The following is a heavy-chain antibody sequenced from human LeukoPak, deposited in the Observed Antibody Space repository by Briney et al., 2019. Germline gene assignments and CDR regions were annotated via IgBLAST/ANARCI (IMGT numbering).Heavy chain of an antibody. J-gene: IGHJ4*02. D-gene: IGHD3-22*01. CDR3: ARGKGDSSGYYYAYYFDY. CDR2: ISSSGSTI. CDR1: GFTFSDYY. Sequence: GGSLRLSCAASGFTFSDYYMSWIRQAPGKGLEGVSYISSSGSTIYYADSVKGRFTISSDNAKNSLYLQMNSLRAEDTAVYYCARGKGDSSGYYYAYYFDYWGQGTLVTVSS. V-gene: IGHV3-11*01.